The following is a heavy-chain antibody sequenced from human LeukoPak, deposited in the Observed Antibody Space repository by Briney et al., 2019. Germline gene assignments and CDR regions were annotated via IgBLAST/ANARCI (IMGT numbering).Heavy chain of an antibody. V-gene: IGHV4-39*01. D-gene: IGHD6-6*01. CDR3: ARHAESIAAPHGFDP. J-gene: IGHJ5*02. CDR2: IYYSGST. CDR1: GGSISSSSYY. Sequence: PSETLSLTCTVSGGSISSSSYYWGWIRQPPGKGLEWIGSIYYSGSTYYNPSLKSRVTISVDTSKNQFSLKLSSVTAADTAVYYCARHAESIAAPHGFDPWGQGTLVTVSS.